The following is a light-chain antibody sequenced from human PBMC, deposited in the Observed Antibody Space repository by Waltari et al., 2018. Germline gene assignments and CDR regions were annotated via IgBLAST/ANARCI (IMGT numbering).Light chain of an antibody. V-gene: IGLV2-11*01. Sequence: QAALTQPPTVSGSPGQSVTIPCTGTTIDIGGYTYVLWYQQHPGKAPKLMIYDVSKRPSGVSDRFSGSKSGNTASLTISGLQAEDEADYYCSSYAGSNTLLFGGGTRLTVL. CDR2: DVS. CDR1: TIDIGGYTY. J-gene: IGLJ2*01. CDR3: SSYAGSNTLL.